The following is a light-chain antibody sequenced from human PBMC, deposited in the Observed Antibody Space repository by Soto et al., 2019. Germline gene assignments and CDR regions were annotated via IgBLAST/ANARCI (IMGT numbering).Light chain of an antibody. V-gene: IGLV2-14*01. CDR3: SSKTPGNTLV. CDR2: EVT. CDR1: SSDVGGYNF. J-gene: IGLJ2*01. Sequence: QSALTQPASVSGSPGQSITISCTGTSSDVGGYNFVSWYQQHPGKAPKLMIYEVTNRPSGVSDRFSASKSGNTASLTISGLQAEDEAVYYCSSKTPGNTLVLGGGTKLTVL.